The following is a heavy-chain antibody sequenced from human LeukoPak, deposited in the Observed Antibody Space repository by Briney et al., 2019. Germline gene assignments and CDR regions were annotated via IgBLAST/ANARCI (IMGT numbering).Heavy chain of an antibody. J-gene: IGHJ4*02. D-gene: IGHD5-12*01. CDR2: ISAYNGNT. CDR1: GYTFTSYG. V-gene: IGHV1-18*01. CDR3: ARVRLRLIDY. Sequence: ASVTVSFTASGYTFTSYGISWVRQAPGQGLEWMGWISAYNGNTNYAQKLQGRVTMTTDTSTSTAYMELRSLRSDDTAVYYCARVRLRLIDYWGQGTLVTVSS.